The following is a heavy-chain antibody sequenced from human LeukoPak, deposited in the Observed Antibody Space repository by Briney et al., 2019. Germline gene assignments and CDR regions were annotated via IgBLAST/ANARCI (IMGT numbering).Heavy chain of an antibody. D-gene: IGHD1-26*01. Sequence: PGGSLRLSCAASGFTFSAYDMDWVRQAPGRGLEWVAVISYDGNNKYYADSVKGRFTISRDNSNNTLYLQMNSLRAEDTAVYFCARASGATLDYWGQGTLVTVSS. CDR1: GFTFSAYD. J-gene: IGHJ4*02. V-gene: IGHV3-30*14. CDR2: ISYDGNNK. CDR3: ARASGATLDY.